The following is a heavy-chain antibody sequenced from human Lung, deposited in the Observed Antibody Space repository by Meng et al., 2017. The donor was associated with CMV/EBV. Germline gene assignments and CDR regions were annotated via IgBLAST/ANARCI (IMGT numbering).Heavy chain of an antibody. CDR2: TSGSGGGT. CDR1: GFTFSSYA. D-gene: IGHD5-18*01. V-gene: IGHV3-23*01. Sequence: SXAASGFTFSSYAMTWIRQAPGKGLEWVSATSGSGGGTYYADSVKGRFAISRDNSKNILYLQMNSLRAEDTAVYYCAKECGFSHGCYFDSWGQGXLVTVSS. J-gene: IGHJ4*02. CDR3: AKECGFSHGCYFDS.